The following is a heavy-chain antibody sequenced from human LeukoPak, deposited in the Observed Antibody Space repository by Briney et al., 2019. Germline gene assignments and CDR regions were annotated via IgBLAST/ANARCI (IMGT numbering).Heavy chain of an antibody. Sequence: SETLSLTCAVYGGSFSEYSWNWIRQPPGKGLEWIGSIYYSGSSYYNPSLKSRVTISVDTSKNLFSLKLSSVTAADTAVYYCARLGVTFDIWGQGTMVTVSS. J-gene: IGHJ3*02. CDR3: ARLGVTFDI. CDR1: GGSFSEYS. V-gene: IGHV4-34*01. CDR2: IYYSGSS. D-gene: IGHD3-3*01.